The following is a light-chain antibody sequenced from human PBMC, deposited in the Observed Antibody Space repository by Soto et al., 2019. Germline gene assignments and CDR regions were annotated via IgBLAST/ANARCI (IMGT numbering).Light chain of an antibody. CDR3: QKYNSAPLT. CDR1: QGVSRN. V-gene: IGKV3-15*01. J-gene: IGKJ4*01. CDR2: GAS. Sequence: EIMMTQSPATLFVSPGERVTLSCRASQGVSRNVAWYQQKPGQAPRLLLYGASTRATDIPARFSGSGSGTEFTLTISSLQSEDFAVYYCQKYNSAPLTFGGGTKVEIK.